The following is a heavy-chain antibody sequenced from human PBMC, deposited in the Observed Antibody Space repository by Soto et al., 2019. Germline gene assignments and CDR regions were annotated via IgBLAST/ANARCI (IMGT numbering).Heavy chain of an antibody. J-gene: IGHJ4*02. D-gene: IGHD3-22*01. CDR3: ARHGYYYDSTGYYCFG. Sequence: PSATQSLTWPVSGFSFRSPKHYVGWLQQTPGKGLEWIGDIYYSGMTRYNPSLKSRVTISVDTSKDQFSLKLRSVTAADTAVYYCARHGYYYDSTGYYCFGWGQGIQVTVSS. CDR1: GFSFRSPKHY. CDR2: IYYSGMT. V-gene: IGHV4-39*01.